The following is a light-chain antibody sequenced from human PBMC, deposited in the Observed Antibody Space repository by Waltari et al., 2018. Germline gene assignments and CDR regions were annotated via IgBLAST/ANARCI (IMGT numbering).Light chain of an antibody. Sequence: QSVLTQPPSASGAPGQRVTISCSGTYSNVGNNVVNWYQQVPGTVPKLLLCRNEQRPSGVPDRFSGSKAGSSASLAISGLRSEDEADYFCASWDDSPNGRWVFGGGTKVTVL. CDR2: RNE. CDR1: YSNVGNNV. J-gene: IGLJ3*02. CDR3: ASWDDSPNGRWV. V-gene: IGLV1-44*01.